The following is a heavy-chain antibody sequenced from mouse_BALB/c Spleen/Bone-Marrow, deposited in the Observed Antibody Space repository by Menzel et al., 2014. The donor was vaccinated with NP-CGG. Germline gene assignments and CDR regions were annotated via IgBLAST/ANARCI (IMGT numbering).Heavy chain of an antibody. CDR2: ISYSGST. CDR3: AGSVTTGPPLPY. V-gene: IGHV3-2*02. D-gene: IGHD1-1*01. CDR1: GYSITSDYA. J-gene: IGHJ3*01. Sequence: VQLKESGPGLVKPSQSLSLTCTVTGYSITSDYAWNWIRQFPGNKLEWMGYISYSGSTSYNPSLKSRISITRDTSKNQFFLQLNSVTTEDTATYYCAGSVTTGPPLPYWGQGTLVTVSA.